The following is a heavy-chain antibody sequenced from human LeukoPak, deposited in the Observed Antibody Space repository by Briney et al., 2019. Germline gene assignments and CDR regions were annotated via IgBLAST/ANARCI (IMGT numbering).Heavy chain of an antibody. J-gene: IGHJ4*02. Sequence: GGSLSLSCAASGFSFSGYWMTWVRQCPGKGLEWVANIKQDGSEKYYVDSVKGRFTISRDNAKNSLYLQMNSLRAEDTAVYYCARKWDSTLFDYWGQGTLVTVSS. D-gene: IGHD1-26*01. CDR3: ARKWDSTLFDY. V-gene: IGHV3-7*01. CDR2: IKQDGSEK. CDR1: GFSFSGYW.